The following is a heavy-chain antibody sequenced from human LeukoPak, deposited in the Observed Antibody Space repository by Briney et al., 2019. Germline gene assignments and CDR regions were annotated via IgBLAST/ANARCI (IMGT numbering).Heavy chain of an antibody. V-gene: IGHV1-2*02. CDR2: IRSNSGAT. CDR3: AGSIASSGQMPHDY. J-gene: IGHJ4*01. Sequence: ASVKVSCKTSGYTFAGYYIHWLRQAPAQGLEWMAWIRSNSGATNYAQKFQGGVTMTTDTPISTAYMELTSLRSDDTAVYYCAGSIASSGQMPHDYWGQGTLVTVSS. CDR1: GYTFAGYY. D-gene: IGHD6-6*01.